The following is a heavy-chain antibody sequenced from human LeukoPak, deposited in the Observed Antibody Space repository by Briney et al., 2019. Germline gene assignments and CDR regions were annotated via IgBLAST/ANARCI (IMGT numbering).Heavy chain of an antibody. CDR1: GGSISSYY. D-gene: IGHD3-16*01. J-gene: IGHJ6*03. Sequence: SETLSLTCTVSGGSISSYYWSWIRQPPGKGLEWIGYIYYSGYTNYNPSLKSRVTISVDTSKNQFSLKLRSVTAADTAVYYCARETSQKGAHYMDVWGKGTTVTIS. CDR2: IYYSGYT. CDR3: ARETSQKGAHYMDV. V-gene: IGHV4-59*01.